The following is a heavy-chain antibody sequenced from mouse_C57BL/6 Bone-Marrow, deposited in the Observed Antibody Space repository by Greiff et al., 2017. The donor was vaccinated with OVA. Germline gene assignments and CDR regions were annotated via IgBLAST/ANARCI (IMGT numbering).Heavy chain of an antibody. CDR1: GYTFTDYY. Sequence: VQLQQSGPVLVKPGASVKMSCKASGYTFTDYYMNWVKQSHGKSLEWIGVINPYNGGTSYNQKFKGKATLTVDKSSSTAYMELNSLTSEDSAVYYCARSTGDGSRWLAYWGQGTLVTVSA. D-gene: IGHD1-1*01. J-gene: IGHJ3*01. V-gene: IGHV1-19*01. CDR2: INPYNGGT. CDR3: ARSTGDGSRWLAY.